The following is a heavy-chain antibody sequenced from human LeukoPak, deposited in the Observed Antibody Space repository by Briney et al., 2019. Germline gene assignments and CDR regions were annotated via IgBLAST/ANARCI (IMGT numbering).Heavy chain of an antibody. CDR2: IYSGGST. V-gene: IGHV3-66*02. Sequence: GGSLRPSCAASGFTVSSNYMSWVRQAPGKGLEWVSVIYSGGSTYYADSVKGRFTISRDNSKNTLYLQMNSLRAEDTAVYYCARDRAGAYYYYYYMDVWGKGTTVTVSS. J-gene: IGHJ6*03. CDR1: GFTVSSNY. D-gene: IGHD6-19*01. CDR3: ARDRAGAYYYYYYMDV.